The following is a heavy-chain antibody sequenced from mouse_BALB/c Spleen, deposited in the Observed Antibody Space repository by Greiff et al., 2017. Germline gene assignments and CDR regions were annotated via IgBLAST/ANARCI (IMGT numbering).Heavy chain of an antibody. CDR3: AREEAYYFDY. D-gene: IGHD3-2*02. V-gene: IGHV1-77*01. CDR2: IYPGSGST. Sequence: VQLQQSGPELVKPGASVKMSCKASGYTFTDYVISWVKQRTGQGLEWIGEIYPGSGSTYYNEKFKGKATLTADKSSNTAYMQLSSLTSEDSAVYFCAREEAYYFDYWGQGTTLTVSS. J-gene: IGHJ2*01. CDR1: GYTFTDYV.